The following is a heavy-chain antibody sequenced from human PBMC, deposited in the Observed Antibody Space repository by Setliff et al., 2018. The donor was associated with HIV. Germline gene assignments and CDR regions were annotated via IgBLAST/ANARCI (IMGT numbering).Heavy chain of an antibody. CDR3: TRDLWGDDYYYNNMDV. D-gene: IGHD2-21*02. CDR2: VSYTGTT. Sequence: SETLSLTCTASYATISTADYYWSWIRQPPGKGLEWIGFVSYTGTTHYNPSLKSRLTISVDTSKSQFSLKLSSVTAADTAVYYCTRDLWGDDYYYNNMDVWGKGTTVTVSS. CDR1: YATISTADYY. V-gene: IGHV4-30-4*01. J-gene: IGHJ6*03.